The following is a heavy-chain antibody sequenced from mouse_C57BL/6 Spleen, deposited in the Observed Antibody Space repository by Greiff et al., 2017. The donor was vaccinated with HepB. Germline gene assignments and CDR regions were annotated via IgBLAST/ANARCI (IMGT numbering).Heavy chain of an antibody. CDR2: IDPSDSYT. J-gene: IGHJ2*01. Sequence: QVHVKQPGAELVRPGTSVKLSCKASGYTFTSYWMHWVKQRPGQGLEWIGVIDPSDSYTNYNQKFKGKATLTVDTSSSTAYMQLSSLTSEDSAVYYCARITTVPYFDYWGQGTTLTVSS. CDR3: ARITTVPYFDY. D-gene: IGHD1-1*01. CDR1: GYTFTSYW. V-gene: IGHV1-59*01.